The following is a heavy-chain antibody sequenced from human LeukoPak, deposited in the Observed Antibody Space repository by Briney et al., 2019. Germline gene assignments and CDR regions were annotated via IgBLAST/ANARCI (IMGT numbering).Heavy chain of an antibody. Sequence: ASVKVSCKSSGYSFTSYGVSWVRQAPGQGLEWMGWISAYNDNTNYAQKLQDRVTMTTDTSTSTAYMELRSLRSDDTAVYCCARTMRFYYYMDVWGKGTTVTVSS. V-gene: IGHV1-18*01. CDR1: GYSFTSYG. CDR3: ARTMRFYYYMDV. CDR2: ISAYNDNT. D-gene: IGHD3-22*01. J-gene: IGHJ6*03.